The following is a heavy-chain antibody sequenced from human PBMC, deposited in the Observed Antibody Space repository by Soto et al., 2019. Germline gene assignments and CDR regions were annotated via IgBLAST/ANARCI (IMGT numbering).Heavy chain of an antibody. D-gene: IGHD6-19*01. CDR2: ISSRSSLI. CDR3: ARERGEYDSGWYIDR. Sequence: EVHLVESGGGWLQPGGSLRLSCAASGFSFSSHSFHLVRQAPGQGLEWVAYISSRSSLILYADSVRGRFVISRDNALNSLYLQMNSPRDEDTAIYYCARERGEYDSGWYIDRWGQGNPVTVSS. J-gene: IGHJ5*02. V-gene: IGHV3-48*02. CDR1: GFSFSSHS.